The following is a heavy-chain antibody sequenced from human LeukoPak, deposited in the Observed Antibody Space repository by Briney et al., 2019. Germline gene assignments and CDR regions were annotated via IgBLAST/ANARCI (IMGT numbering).Heavy chain of an antibody. J-gene: IGHJ4*02. V-gene: IGHV4-59*01. CDR2: IYYSGST. D-gene: IGHD3-22*01. CDR3: ARIPFSGYFLGFDY. Sequence: PSETLSLTCTVSGGSINSYYWSWIRQPPGKGLEWIGYIYYSGSTNYNPSLKSRVTISVDTSKNQFSLKLSSVTAADTAVYYCARIPFSGYFLGFDYWGQGTLVTVSS. CDR1: GGSINSYY.